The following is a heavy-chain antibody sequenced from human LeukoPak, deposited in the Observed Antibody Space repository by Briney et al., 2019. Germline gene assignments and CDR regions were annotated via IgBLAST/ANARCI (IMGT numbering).Heavy chain of an antibody. CDR1: GFTFSSYN. Sequence: GGSLRLSCAASGFTFSSYNMIWVRQAPGKGLEWLSSISNTNSYIYYADSVKGRFTISRDNAKNSLYLQMNSLRAEDTAVYYCARDSSGWYRGTFDIWGQGTMVTVSS. J-gene: IGHJ3*02. CDR3: ARDSSGWYRGTFDI. CDR2: ISNTNSYI. V-gene: IGHV3-21*01. D-gene: IGHD6-19*01.